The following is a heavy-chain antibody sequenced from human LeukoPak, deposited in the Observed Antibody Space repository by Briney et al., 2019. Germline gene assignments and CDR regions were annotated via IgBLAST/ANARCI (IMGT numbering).Heavy chain of an antibody. CDR2: ISAYNGNT. Sequence: ASVKVSCKASGYTFITYGITWVRQAPGQGPEWMGWISAYNGNTHYAQNLQGRVTMTTDTSTGTAYMELRSLRSDDTAVYYCARLYSSARRAFDIWGQGTMVTVSS. D-gene: IGHD6-19*01. CDR1: GYTFITYG. J-gene: IGHJ3*02. CDR3: ARLYSSARRAFDI. V-gene: IGHV1-18*01.